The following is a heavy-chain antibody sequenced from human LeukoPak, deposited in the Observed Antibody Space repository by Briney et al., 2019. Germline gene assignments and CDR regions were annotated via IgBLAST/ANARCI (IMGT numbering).Heavy chain of an antibody. Sequence: SETLSLTCAVYGGSFSGYYWSWIRQPPGKGREWIGEINHSGSTNYNPSLKSRVTISVDTPKNQFSLKLSSVTAADTAVYYCARDNYSYGYGGWGFDYWGQGTLVTVSS. J-gene: IGHJ4*02. V-gene: IGHV4-34*01. D-gene: IGHD5-18*01. CDR3: ARDNYSYGYGGWGFDY. CDR2: INHSGST. CDR1: GGSFSGYY.